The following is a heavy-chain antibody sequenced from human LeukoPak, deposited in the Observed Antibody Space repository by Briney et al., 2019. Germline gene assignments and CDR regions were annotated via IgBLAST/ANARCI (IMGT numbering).Heavy chain of an antibody. CDR1: GGSISSYY. V-gene: IGHV4-59*01. D-gene: IGHD6-13*01. J-gene: IGHJ6*02. Sequence: SETLSLTCTVSGGSISSYYWSWIRQPPGKGLEWIGYIYYSGSTNYNPSLKSRVTISVDTSKNQFSLKLSSVTAADTAVYYCARVIAAAGTNSVHYYYYGMDVWGQGTTVTVSS. CDR3: ARVIAAAGTNSVHYYYYGMDV. CDR2: IYYSGST.